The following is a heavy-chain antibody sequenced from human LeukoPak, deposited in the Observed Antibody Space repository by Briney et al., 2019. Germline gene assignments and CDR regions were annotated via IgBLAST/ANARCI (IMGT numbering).Heavy chain of an antibody. V-gene: IGHV4-34*01. CDR1: GGSFSGYY. CDR3: ARGAYGSGSYNWFDP. Sequence: PSETLSLTCAVYGGSFSGYYWSWIRQPPGKGLEWIGEINHSGSTNYNPSLKSRVTISVDTSKNQFSLKLSSVTAADTAVYYCARGAYGSGSYNWFDPWGQGILVTVSS. D-gene: IGHD3-10*01. J-gene: IGHJ5*02. CDR2: INHSGST.